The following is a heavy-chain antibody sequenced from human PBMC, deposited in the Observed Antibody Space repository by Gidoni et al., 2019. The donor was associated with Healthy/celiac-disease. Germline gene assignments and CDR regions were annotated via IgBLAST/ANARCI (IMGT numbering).Heavy chain of an antibody. J-gene: IGHJ4*02. CDR2: ISSSSSYI. CDR1: GFTFSSYS. D-gene: IGHD4-17*01. V-gene: IGHV3-21*01. CDR3: APGGTTVTSKHFDY. Sequence: EVQLVESGGGLVKPGGSLRLSCAASGFTFSSYSMNWVRQAPGKGLEWVSSISSSSSYIYYAESVKGRFTISRDNAKNSLYLQMNSLRAEDTAVYYCAPGGTTVTSKHFDYWGQGTLVTVSS.